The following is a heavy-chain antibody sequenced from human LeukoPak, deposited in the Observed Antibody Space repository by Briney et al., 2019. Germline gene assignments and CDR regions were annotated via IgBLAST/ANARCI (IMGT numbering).Heavy chain of an antibody. CDR3: AKHSGDYYYYYGMDV. D-gene: IGHD2-21*01. J-gene: IGHJ6*02. CDR1: GFTFNNYE. Sequence: GGSLRLSCAASGFTFNNYEINWVRQAPGKGLQWVSGISGSGDNTYYAYADSVKGRFTISRDNSRNTLYLQMNSLRAEDTAVYYCAKHSGDYYYYYGMDVWGQGTTVTVSS. V-gene: IGHV3-23*01. CDR2: ISGSGDNT.